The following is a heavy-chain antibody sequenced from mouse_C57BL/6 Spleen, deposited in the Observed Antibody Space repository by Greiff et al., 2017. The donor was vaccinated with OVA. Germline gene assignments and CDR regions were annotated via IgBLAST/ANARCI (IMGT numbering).Heavy chain of an antibody. J-gene: IGHJ2*01. D-gene: IGHD1-1*01. CDR3: ARQYYGSSYGYCDY. Sequence: VKLVESGPGLVQPSQSLSITCTVSGFSLTSYGVHWVRQSPGKGLEWLGVIWSGGSTDYNAAFISRLSISKDNSKSQVFYKKNSLQADDTAIDYCARQYYGSSYGYCDYWGQGTTLTVSS. CDR1: GFSLTSYG. CDR2: IWSGGST. V-gene: IGHV2-2*01.